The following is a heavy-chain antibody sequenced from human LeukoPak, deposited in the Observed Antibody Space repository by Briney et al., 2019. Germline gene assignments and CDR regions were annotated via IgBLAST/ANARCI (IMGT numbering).Heavy chain of an antibody. Sequence: GGSLRLSCAASGFTFTGFAIHWARQASGKGLEWIGHIRSKPNSYATTYAASVKGRFTISRDNSKNTLYLQMNSLRAEDTAVYYCAKALIRSRYFDYWGQGTLVTVSS. J-gene: IGHJ4*02. CDR1: GFTFTGFA. V-gene: IGHV3-73*01. D-gene: IGHD6-13*01. CDR3: AKALIRSRYFDY. CDR2: IRSKPNSYAT.